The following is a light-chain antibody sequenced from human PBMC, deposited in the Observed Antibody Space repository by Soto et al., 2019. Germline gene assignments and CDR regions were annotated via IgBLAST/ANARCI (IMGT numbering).Light chain of an antibody. Sequence: QSVLTPPPSSSGSPGQSVPISCTVTSSDVGAYNSVSWYQQHPGKVPRLMIYEVSKRPSGVPDRFSGSKSGNTASLTVSGLQAEDEADYYCSSHAGSINLVFGGGTKVTVL. J-gene: IGLJ2*01. V-gene: IGLV2-8*01. CDR3: SSHAGSINLV. CDR1: SSDVGAYNS. CDR2: EVS.